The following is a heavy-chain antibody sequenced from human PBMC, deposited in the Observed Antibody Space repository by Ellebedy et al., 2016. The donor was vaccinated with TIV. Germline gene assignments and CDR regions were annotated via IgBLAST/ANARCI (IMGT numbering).Heavy chain of an antibody. J-gene: IGHJ6*03. Sequence: ASVKVSXXASGYTFTSYYMHWVRQAPGQGLEWMGIINPSGGSTSYAQKFQGRVTMTRDTSTSTVYMELSRLRSDDTAVYYCARGKGTQLWLNYMDVWGKGTTVTVSS. CDR2: INPSGGST. D-gene: IGHD5-18*01. CDR3: ARGKGTQLWLNYMDV. CDR1: GYTFTSYY. V-gene: IGHV1-46*01.